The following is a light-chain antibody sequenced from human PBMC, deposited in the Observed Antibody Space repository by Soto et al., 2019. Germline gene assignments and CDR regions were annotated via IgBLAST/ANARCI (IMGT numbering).Light chain of an antibody. Sequence: ETAMTQSPATLSLSPGARAPLSCRASQSVSSKLVWYQQKPGQAPRFLIYGASTRATGIPARFRGSGSGTEFTLTIDSLQSEDFAVYYCQQYNNWPLTFGGGTKVDIK. CDR3: QQYNNWPLT. J-gene: IGKJ4*01. CDR1: QSVSSK. V-gene: IGKV3-15*01. CDR2: GAS.